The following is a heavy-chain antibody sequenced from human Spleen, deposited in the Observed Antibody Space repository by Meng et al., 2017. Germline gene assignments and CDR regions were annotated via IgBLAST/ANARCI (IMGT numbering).Heavy chain of an antibody. CDR3: ARGFNGGNSGAFGY. CDR2: IYSGGGT. Sequence: EVQLVESGGGLIQPGGSLRLSCAASGFSVSSNNMNWVRQAPGKGLDWVSLIYSGGGTNYAASVKGRFTISRDISKSTLYLQMSSLRAEDTAVYYCARGFNGGNSGAFGYWGQGTLVTVSS. J-gene: IGHJ4*02. CDR1: GFSVSSNN. D-gene: IGHD4-23*01. V-gene: IGHV3-53*01.